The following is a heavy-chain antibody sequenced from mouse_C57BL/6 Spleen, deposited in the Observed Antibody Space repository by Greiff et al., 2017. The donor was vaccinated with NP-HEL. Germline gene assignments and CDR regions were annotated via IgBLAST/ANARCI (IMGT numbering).Heavy chain of an antibody. CDR1: GFTFSSYA. Sequence: EVKVVESGGGLVKPGGSLKLSCAASGFTFSSYAMSWVRQTPEKRLEWVATISDGGSYTYYPDNVKGRFTISRDNAKNNLYLQMSHLKSEDTAMYYCARGGYGNYFDYWGQGTTLTVSS. CDR3: ARGGYGNYFDY. D-gene: IGHD2-1*01. CDR2: ISDGGSYT. J-gene: IGHJ2*01. V-gene: IGHV5-4*03.